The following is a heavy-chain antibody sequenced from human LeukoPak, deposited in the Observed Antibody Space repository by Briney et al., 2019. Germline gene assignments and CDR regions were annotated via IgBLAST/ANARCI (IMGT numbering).Heavy chain of an antibody. CDR2: IYTSGGT. D-gene: IGHD2-15*01. Sequence: SETLSLTCTVSGGSISSYYWSWIRQPPGKGLEWIGYIYTSGGTNYNPSLKSRVTISVDTSKNQFSLKLSSVTAADTAVYYCARLGFGRSYWGQGTLVTVSS. CDR1: GGSISSYY. J-gene: IGHJ4*02. V-gene: IGHV4-4*09. CDR3: ARLGFGRSY.